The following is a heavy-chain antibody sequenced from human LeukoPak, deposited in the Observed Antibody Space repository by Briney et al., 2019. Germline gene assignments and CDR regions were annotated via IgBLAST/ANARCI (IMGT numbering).Heavy chain of an antibody. J-gene: IGHJ4*02. CDR3: ARDLPSPYCSSTSCSSPR. Sequence: GASVKVSCKASGYTFTSYGISWVRQAPGQGLEWMGWISAYNGNTNYAQKFQGRVTMTRDTSISTAYMELSRLRSDDTAVYYCARDLPSPYCSSTSCSSPRWGQGTLVTVSS. CDR1: GYTFTSYG. V-gene: IGHV1-18*01. D-gene: IGHD2-2*01. CDR2: ISAYNGNT.